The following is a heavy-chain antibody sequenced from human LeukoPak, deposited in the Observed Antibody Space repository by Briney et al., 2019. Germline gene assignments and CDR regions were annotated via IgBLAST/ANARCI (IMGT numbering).Heavy chain of an antibody. CDR1: GYTFTKYG. Sequence: GASVKVSCKASGYTFTKYGITWVRQAPGQGLEWMGWISTYNGNTNYAQKLQGRVTMTTDTSTSTAYMELRSLISDDAAVYYCARDPTRYAAAHPFEYWGQGTLVTVSS. J-gene: IGHJ4*02. V-gene: IGHV1-18*01. CDR2: ISTYNGNT. CDR3: ARDPTRYAAAHPFEY. D-gene: IGHD6-13*01.